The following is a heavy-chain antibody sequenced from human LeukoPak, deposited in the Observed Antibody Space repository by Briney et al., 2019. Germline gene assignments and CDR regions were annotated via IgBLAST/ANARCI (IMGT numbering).Heavy chain of an antibody. CDR2: ITGKIDGGTT. D-gene: IGHD3-22*01. CDR3: TTDQYYDSGGSYCTHSRRFDS. Sequence: GGSLRLSCAASGFTFTNAWMSWVRQAPGKGLEWVGHITGKIDGGTTDYAAPVKGRFTISRDDSKTTLYLQMNSLKTEDTAFYYCTTDQYYDSGGSYCTHSRRFDSWGQGTLVTVSS. CDR1: GFTFTNAW. V-gene: IGHV3-15*01. J-gene: IGHJ4*02.